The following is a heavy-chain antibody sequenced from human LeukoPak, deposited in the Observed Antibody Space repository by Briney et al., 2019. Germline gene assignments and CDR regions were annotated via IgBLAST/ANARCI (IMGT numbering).Heavy chain of an antibody. CDR2: ISAYNGNT. J-gene: IGHJ3*02. V-gene: IGHV1-18*01. CDR1: GYSFTTFG. CDR3: ARGIDSGSPPLGTFEI. Sequence: GASVKVSCKASGYSFTTFGITWVRQAPGQGLEWMGWISAYNGNTNYAQKLQGRVIMTTDTSTSTAYMELRSLRSDDTAIYYCARGIDSGSPPLGTFEIWGQGTMVTVSS. D-gene: IGHD1-26*01.